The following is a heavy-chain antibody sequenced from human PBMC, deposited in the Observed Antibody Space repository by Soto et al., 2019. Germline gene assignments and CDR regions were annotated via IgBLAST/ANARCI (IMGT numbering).Heavy chain of an antibody. D-gene: IGHD4-17*01. CDR1: GGSISSYY. V-gene: IGHV4-59*01. CDR3: ARRVYGDYDHPFDS. Sequence: PSETVSLTCTLSGGSISSYYWSWIRQPPGKGLEWIGYIYYSGSTNYNPSLKSRVTISVDTSKNQFSLKLSSVTAADTAVYYCARRVYGDYDHPFDSWGQGTMVTVSS. J-gene: IGHJ3*02. CDR2: IYYSGST.